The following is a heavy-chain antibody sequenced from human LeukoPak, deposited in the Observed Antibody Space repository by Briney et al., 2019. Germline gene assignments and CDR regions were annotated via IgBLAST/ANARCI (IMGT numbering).Heavy chain of an antibody. D-gene: IGHD3-16*01. V-gene: IGHV3-64*01. CDR2: ISSNGGST. CDR1: GFTFGNYG. J-gene: IGHJ4*02. Sequence: GGSLRLSCAASGFTFGNYGMSWVRQAPGKGLEYASAISSNGGSTYYANSVKGRFTISRDNSKNTLYLQMGSLRAADMAVYYCARVTLFVGYDYWGQGTLVTVSS. CDR3: ARVTLFVGYDY.